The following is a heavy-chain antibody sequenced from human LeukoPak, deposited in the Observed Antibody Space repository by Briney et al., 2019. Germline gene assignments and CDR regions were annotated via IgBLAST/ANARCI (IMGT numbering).Heavy chain of an antibody. J-gene: IGHJ3*02. D-gene: IGHD3-10*01. Sequence: GGSLRLSCAASGFTFSSYSMNWVRQAPGKGLEWVSSISSSSSYIYYADSVKGRFTISRDNAKNSLYLQMNSLRAEDTAVYYCARGLWFGELLHPIDGFDIWGQGTMVTVSS. CDR3: ARGLWFGELLHPIDGFDI. V-gene: IGHV3-21*01. CDR2: ISSSSSYI. CDR1: GFTFSSYS.